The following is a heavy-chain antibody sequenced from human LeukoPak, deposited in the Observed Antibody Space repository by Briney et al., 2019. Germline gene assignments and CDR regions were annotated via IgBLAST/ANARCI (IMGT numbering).Heavy chain of an antibody. D-gene: IGHD3-10*01. Sequence: GGSLRLSCAASGFTFSSYWMHWVRQTPGKGLMWVARIKSDGSTIYADSVQGRFTISRDNAKNMVYLQMNSLRADDTAIYYCTRAITHFYGSVTYDWFDYWGQGTLVTVSS. CDR1: GFTFSSYW. CDR2: IKSDGST. CDR3: TRAITHFYGSVTYDWFDY. V-gene: IGHV3-74*01. J-gene: IGHJ5*01.